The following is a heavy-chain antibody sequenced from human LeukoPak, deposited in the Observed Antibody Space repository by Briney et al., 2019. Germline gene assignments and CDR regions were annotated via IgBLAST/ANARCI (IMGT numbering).Heavy chain of an antibody. Sequence: PGGSLRLSCAASGFTSSRYWMSWVRQAPGKGLEWVANIKQDGSEKHYVDSVKGRFTISRDNAKNSLYLQMNSLRAEDTAVYYCARVSYYYDSSGYPGYYYYMDVWGKGTTVTVSS. CDR3: ARVSYYYDSSGYPGYYYYMDV. D-gene: IGHD3-22*01. V-gene: IGHV3-7*01. CDR1: GFTSSRYW. CDR2: IKQDGSEK. J-gene: IGHJ6*03.